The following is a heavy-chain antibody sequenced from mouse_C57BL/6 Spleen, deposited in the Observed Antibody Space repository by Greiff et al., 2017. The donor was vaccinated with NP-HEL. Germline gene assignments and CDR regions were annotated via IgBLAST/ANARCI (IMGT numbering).Heavy chain of an antibody. D-gene: IGHD1-1*01. CDR2: INYDGSST. Sequence: EVQLVESEGGLVQPGSSMKLSCTASGFTFSDYYMAWVRQVPEKGLEWVANINYDGSSTYYLDSLKSRFIISRDNAKNILYLQMSSLKSEDTATYYCARASSYYGSSGFAYWGQGTLVTVSA. CDR3: ARASSYYGSSGFAY. V-gene: IGHV5-16*01. J-gene: IGHJ3*01. CDR1: GFTFSDYY.